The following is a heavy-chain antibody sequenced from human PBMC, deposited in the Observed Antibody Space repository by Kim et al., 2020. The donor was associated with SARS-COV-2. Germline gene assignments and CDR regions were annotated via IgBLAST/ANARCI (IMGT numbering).Heavy chain of an antibody. V-gene: IGHV1-69*01. J-gene: IGHJ4*02. D-gene: IGHD4-17*01. Sequence: FQGRVTITADESTSTAYMELSSLRSEDTAVYYCARWLCGDYGDYVCYFDYWGQGTLVTVSS. CDR3: ARWLCGDYGDYVCYFDY.